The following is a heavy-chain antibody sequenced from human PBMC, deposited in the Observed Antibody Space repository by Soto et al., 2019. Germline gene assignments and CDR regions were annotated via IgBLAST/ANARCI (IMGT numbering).Heavy chain of an antibody. CDR2: IGNDGTAT. J-gene: IGHJ1*01. CDR3: AREDSSSGSAGTFQH. V-gene: IGHV3-30-3*01. Sequence: PGGSLRLSCAASGFTFGIYPMHWVRRAPGKGLEWVAVIGNDGTATSYPDSVKGRFTISRDNSKSMLYLEMNSLTAEDTALYFCAREDSSSGSAGTFQHWGQGTLVTVSS. CDR1: GFTFGIYP. D-gene: IGHD3-22*01.